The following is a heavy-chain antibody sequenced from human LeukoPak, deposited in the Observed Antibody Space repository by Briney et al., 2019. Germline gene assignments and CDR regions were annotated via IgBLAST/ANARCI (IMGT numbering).Heavy chain of an antibody. J-gene: IGHJ6*03. V-gene: IGHV1-46*01. CDR2: INPSGGST. D-gene: IGHD6-13*01. Sequence: ASVMVSCKASGYTFTSYYMHWVRQAPGQGLEWMGIINPSGGSTSYAQKFQGRVTMTRDMSTSTVYMELSSLRSEDTAVYYCARDSGAAQLGYYYYYMDVWGKGTTVTVSS. CDR1: GYTFTSYY. CDR3: ARDSGAAQLGYYYYYMDV.